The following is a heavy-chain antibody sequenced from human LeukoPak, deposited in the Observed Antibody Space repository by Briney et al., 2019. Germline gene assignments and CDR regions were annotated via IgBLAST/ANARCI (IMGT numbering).Heavy chain of an antibody. CDR1: GGSISSYY. J-gene: IGHJ5*02. D-gene: IGHD3-22*01. Sequence: SETLSLTCAVSGGSISSYYWSWIRQPAGKGLEWIGRIYTSGSTNYTTSLKSRVTMSVDKSKNQFSLKLSSVPAADTAVYSCARDGPSGVLTMIATWFDPWGQGTLVTVSS. V-gene: IGHV4-4*07. CDR3: ARDGPSGVLTMIATWFDP. CDR2: IYTSGST.